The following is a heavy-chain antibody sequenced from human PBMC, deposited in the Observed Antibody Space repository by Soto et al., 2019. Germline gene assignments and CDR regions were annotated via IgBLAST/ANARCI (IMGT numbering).Heavy chain of an antibody. CDR1: GFPFIDAW. V-gene: IGHV3-15*01. CDR3: STALRRDSALGAY. CDR2: IRSNADGGTT. Sequence: AGGSLRLSCAASGFPFIDAWMSWVRQAPGKGLQWIGRIRSNADGGTTDLTAPVRDRFSISRDDSKNTLYLQMNSLKIDDTAVYLCSTALRRDSALGAYWGLGTLVTVSS. D-gene: IGHD4-17*01. J-gene: IGHJ4*02.